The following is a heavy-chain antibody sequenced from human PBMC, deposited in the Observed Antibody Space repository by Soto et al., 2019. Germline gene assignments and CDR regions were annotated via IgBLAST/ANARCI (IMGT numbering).Heavy chain of an antibody. CDR3: ACTIDYYDSSGYLELLDY. Sequence: LSLSCESARFSFISSAMRWIRWAPGKGLEWVSAISGSGGSTYYADSVKGRFTISRDNSKNTLYLQMNSLRAEDTAVYYCACTIDYYDSSGYLELLDYWGQGP. V-gene: IGHV3-23*01. D-gene: IGHD3-22*01. CDR1: RFSFISSA. J-gene: IGHJ4*02. CDR2: ISGSGGST.